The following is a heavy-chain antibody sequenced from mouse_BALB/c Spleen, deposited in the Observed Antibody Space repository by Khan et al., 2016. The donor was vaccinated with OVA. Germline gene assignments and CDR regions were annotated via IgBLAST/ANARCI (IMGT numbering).Heavy chain of an antibody. D-gene: IGHD2-14*01. CDR3: SRGESGYCRNDGGAMKY. CDR2: INTHSGVP. J-gene: IGHJ4*01. V-gene: IGHV9-4*02. Sequence: QIQLVQSGPELKKPGETVRISCKASGYTFTTAGIQWVQKMPGKGLKWIGWINTHSGVPKYAEDFKGRFAFSLEISVNTAYLTITNLKYEDTATYYCSRGESGYCRNDGGAMKYWGQGTLVTVSS. CDR1: GYTFTTAG.